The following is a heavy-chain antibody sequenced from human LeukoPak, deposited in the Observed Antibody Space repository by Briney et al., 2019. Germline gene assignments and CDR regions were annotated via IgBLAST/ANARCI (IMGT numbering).Heavy chain of an antibody. V-gene: IGHV3-15*01. J-gene: IGHJ4*02. CDR1: GFTFSNAW. CDR3: ARGHYDFWSGYPLYYFDY. Sequence: GGSLRLSCAASGFTFSNAWMSWVRQAPGKGLEWVGRIKSKTDGGTTDYAAPVKGRFTISRDNSKNTLYLQMGSLRAEDMAVYYCARGHYDFWSGYPLYYFDYWGQGTLVTVSS. CDR2: IKSKTDGGTT. D-gene: IGHD3-3*01.